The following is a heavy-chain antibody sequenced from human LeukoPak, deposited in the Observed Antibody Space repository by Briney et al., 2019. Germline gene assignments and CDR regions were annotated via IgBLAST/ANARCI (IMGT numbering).Heavy chain of an antibody. CDR1: GYTFTSYG. CDR3: ASEADFWSGYSDFDY. Sequence: AASVKVSCKASGYTFTSYGISWVRQAPGQGLEWMGWISAYNGNTNYAQKLQGRVTMTTDTSTSTAYMELRSLRSDDTAVYYCASEADFWSGYSDFDYWGQGTLVTVSS. J-gene: IGHJ4*02. V-gene: IGHV1-18*01. D-gene: IGHD3-3*01. CDR2: ISAYNGNT.